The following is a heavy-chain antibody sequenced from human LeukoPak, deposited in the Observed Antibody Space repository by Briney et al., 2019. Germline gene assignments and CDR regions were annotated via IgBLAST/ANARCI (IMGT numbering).Heavy chain of an antibody. CDR2: IKQDGSEK. Sequence: GGSLRLSCAASGFTFSSYAMSWVRQAPGKGLEWVANIKQDGSEKYYVDSVKGRFTISRDNAKNSLSLQMNSLRAEDTAVYYCARSRRYGFDIWGQGTMVTVSS. CDR3: ARSRRYGFDI. J-gene: IGHJ3*02. V-gene: IGHV3-7*01. CDR1: GFTFSSYA.